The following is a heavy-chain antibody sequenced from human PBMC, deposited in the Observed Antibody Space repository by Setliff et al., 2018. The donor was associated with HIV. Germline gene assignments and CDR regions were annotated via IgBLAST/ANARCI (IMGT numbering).Heavy chain of an antibody. J-gene: IGHJ4*02. V-gene: IGHV1-24*01. CDR1: GYSLTELS. D-gene: IGHD1-1*01. Sequence: ASVKVSCKVSGYSLTELSMHWVRQAPGKGLEWMGSFDREDDETTYAQNLRGRVTVTKDTSTNTAYMELRNLRSDDTAVYFCARQLSNSLDHWGQGTPVTVSS. CDR2: FDREDDET. CDR3: ARQLSNSLDH.